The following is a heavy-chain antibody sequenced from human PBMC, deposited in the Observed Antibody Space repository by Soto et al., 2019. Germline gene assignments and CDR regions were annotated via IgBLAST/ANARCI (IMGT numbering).Heavy chain of an antibody. CDR1: GYTFTSYG. V-gene: IGHV1-18*01. CDR2: ISAYNGNT. J-gene: IGHJ6*02. D-gene: IGHD6-19*01. Sequence: ASVKISCKASGYTFTSYGISWVRQAPGQGREWMGWISAYNGNTNYAQKLQGRVTMTTDTSTSTAYMELRSLRSDGTAVYYCARSIAVAGTKLHYGLDVWGQGTTVTVSS. CDR3: ARSIAVAGTKLHYGLDV.